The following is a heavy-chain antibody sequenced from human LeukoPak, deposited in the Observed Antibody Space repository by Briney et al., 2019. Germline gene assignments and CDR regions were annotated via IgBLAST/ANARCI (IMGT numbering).Heavy chain of an antibody. CDR3: ARDALAAAGSLDY. Sequence: SETLSLTCTVSGYSISSGYHWGWIRQPPGEGLGWIGSIYQSGSTYYNPSLKSRVTISVDTSKNQFSLKLSSVTAADTAVYYCARDALAAAGSLDYWGQGTLVTVSS. CDR2: IYQSGST. J-gene: IGHJ4*02. V-gene: IGHV4-38-2*02. CDR1: GYSISSGYH. D-gene: IGHD6-13*01.